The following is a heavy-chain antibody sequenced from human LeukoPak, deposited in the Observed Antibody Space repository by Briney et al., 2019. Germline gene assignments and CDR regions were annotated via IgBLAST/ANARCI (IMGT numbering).Heavy chain of an antibody. V-gene: IGHV3-73*01. J-gene: IGHJ4*02. Sequence: PGGSLRLSCAASGFTFSGSAMHWVRQASGKGLEWVGRIRSKANSYATAYAASVKGRFTISRDNSKKTVYLQMNSLRTDDTALYYCASHPQFYSSLYYWGQGTLVTVSS. D-gene: IGHD5-18*01. CDR1: GFTFSGSA. CDR2: IRSKANSYAT. CDR3: ASHPQFYSSLYY.